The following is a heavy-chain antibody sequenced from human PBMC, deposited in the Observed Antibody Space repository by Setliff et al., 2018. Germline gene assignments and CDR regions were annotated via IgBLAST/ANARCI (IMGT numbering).Heavy chain of an antibody. CDR3: ARVLEDIVVVPAALFDY. CDR2: IYYSGST. Sequence: KPSETLSLTCTVSGGSISSHYWSWIRQPPGKGLEWIGSIYYSGSTNYNPSLKSRVTISVDTSKNQFSLKLSSVTAADTAVYYCARVLEDIVVVPAALFDYWGQGTLVTVSS. CDR1: GGSISSHY. D-gene: IGHD2-2*01. J-gene: IGHJ4*02. V-gene: IGHV4-59*11.